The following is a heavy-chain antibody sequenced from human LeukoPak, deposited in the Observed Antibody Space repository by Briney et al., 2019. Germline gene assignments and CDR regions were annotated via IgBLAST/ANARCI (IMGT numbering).Heavy chain of an antibody. CDR3: AREWGPIAVAGGPGY. V-gene: IGHV3-33*01. J-gene: IGHJ4*02. CDR1: GFTFSNYG. CDR2: IWYDGRTK. D-gene: IGHD6-19*01. Sequence: PGGSLRLSCAASGFTFSNYGMHWVRQAPGKGLEWVALIWYDGRTKFHADSVKGRFTISRDNSKNTLYLQMDSLRDEDTAVYYCAREWGPIAVAGGPGYWGQGTRVTVSS.